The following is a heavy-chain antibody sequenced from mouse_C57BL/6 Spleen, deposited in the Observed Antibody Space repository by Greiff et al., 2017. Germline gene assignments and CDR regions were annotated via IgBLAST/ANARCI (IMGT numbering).Heavy chain of an antibody. CDR1: GYSITSDY. CDR2: ISYSGST. V-gene: IGHV3-8*01. Sequence: EVKLMESGPGLAKPSQTLSLTCSVTGYSITSDYWNWIRKFPGNKLEYMGYISYSGSTYYNPSLKSRISITRDTSKNQYYLQLNSVTTEDTATYYCARYKTIYYDYDDGIGFDYWGQGTTLTVSS. J-gene: IGHJ2*01. D-gene: IGHD2-4*01. CDR3: ARYKTIYYDYDDGIGFDY.